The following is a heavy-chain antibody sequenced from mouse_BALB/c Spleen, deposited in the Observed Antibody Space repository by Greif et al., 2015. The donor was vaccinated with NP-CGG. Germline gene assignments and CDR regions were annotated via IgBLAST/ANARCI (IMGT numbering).Heavy chain of an antibody. Sequence: VKLVESGAELVRPGSSVKISCKASGYAFSSYWMNWVKQRPGQGLEWIGQIYPGDGDTNYNGKFKGKATLTADKSSSTAYMQLSSLTSEDSAVYFCARGRYDAPWFAYWGQGTLVTASA. CDR1: GYAFSSYW. CDR2: IYPGDGDT. CDR3: ARGRYDAPWFAY. J-gene: IGHJ3*01. D-gene: IGHD2-14*01. V-gene: IGHV1-80*01.